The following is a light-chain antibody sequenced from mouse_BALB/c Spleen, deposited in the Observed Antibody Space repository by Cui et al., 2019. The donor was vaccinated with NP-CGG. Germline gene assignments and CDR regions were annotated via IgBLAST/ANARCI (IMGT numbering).Light chain of an antibody. J-gene: IGLJ1*01. CDR3: ALWYSNHWV. Sequence: HAVVTRESGLTTSPGETVTLTCRSSTGAVTTSNYANWVQEKPDHLFTGLIGGTNNRAPGVPARFSGFLIGDKAALTITGAQTEDEAIYFCALWYSNHWVFGGGTKLTVL. V-gene: IGLV1*01. CDR1: TGAVTTSNY. CDR2: GTN.